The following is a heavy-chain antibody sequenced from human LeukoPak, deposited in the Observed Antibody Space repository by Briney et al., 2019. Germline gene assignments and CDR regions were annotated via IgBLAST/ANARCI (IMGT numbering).Heavy chain of an antibody. V-gene: IGHV1-8*01. J-gene: IGHJ5*02. CDR3: ARGHYGSSGYYIWFDP. CDR2: MNPNSGKT. Sequence: ASVKVSCKASGYTFTVNDINWVRQATGQGLEWMGWMNPNSGKTGYAQKFQGRVTMTRNISISTAHMELSSLRSEDTAVYYCARGHYGSSGYYIWFDPWGQGTLVTVSS. D-gene: IGHD3-22*01. CDR1: GYTFTVND.